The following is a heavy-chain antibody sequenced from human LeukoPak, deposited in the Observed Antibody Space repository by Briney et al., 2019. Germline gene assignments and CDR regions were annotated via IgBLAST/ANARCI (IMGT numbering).Heavy chain of an antibody. CDR2: TKYRSKWYN. CDR1: GDSFSSNSVA. CDR3: ARRRDGTAFDI. J-gene: IGHJ3*02. V-gene: IGHV6-1*01. Sequence: SQTLSLTCAISGDSFSSNSVAWDWIRQSPSRGLEWLGRTKYRSKWYNDYAASVKSRITINADTSKNQFSPQLNSVTPEDTAVYYCARRRDGTAFDIWGQGTVVTVSS.